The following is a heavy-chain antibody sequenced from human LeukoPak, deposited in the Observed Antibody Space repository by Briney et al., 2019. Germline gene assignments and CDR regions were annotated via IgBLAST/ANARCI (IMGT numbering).Heavy chain of an antibody. CDR2: ISAYNGHT. Sequence: ASVKVSCTDSGYTFTSYGISWVRQAPGQGLEWMGWISAYNGHTNYAQKVQGRVTITTDTSTSTAYMELRSLTSDDTAVYYCARRPGGYYYYYRDVWGKGTTVTVSS. V-gene: IGHV1-18*01. CDR1: GYTFTSYG. D-gene: IGHD3-10*01. CDR3: ARRPGGYYYYYRDV. J-gene: IGHJ6*03.